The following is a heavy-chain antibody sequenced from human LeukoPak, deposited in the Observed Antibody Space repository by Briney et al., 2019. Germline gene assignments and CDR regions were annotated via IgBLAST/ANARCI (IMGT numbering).Heavy chain of an antibody. CDR1: GYTFTSYG. V-gene: IGHV1-18*01. Sequence: ASVKVSCKASGYTFTSYGISWIRQAPGQGLEWMGWISAYNGNTNYAQKLQGRVTMTTDTSTSTAYMELRSLRSDDTAVYYCATITIFGVVNQRAPLDHWGQGTLVTVSS. CDR2: ISAYNGNT. D-gene: IGHD3-3*01. CDR3: ATITIFGVVNQRAPLDH. J-gene: IGHJ4*02.